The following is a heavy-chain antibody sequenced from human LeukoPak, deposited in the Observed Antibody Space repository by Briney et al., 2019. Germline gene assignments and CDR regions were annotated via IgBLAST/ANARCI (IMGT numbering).Heavy chain of an antibody. J-gene: IGHJ4*02. CDR1: GYSISSGYY. D-gene: IGHD3-9*01. CDR3: ARNGGVLRYFDWLLPFDY. Sequence: PSETLSLTCTVSGYSISSGYYWGWIRQPPGKGLEWIGSIYHSGSTYYNPSLKSRVTISVDTSKNQFSLKLSSVTAADTAVYYCARNGGVLRYFDWLLPFDYWGQGTLVTVSS. CDR2: IYHSGST. V-gene: IGHV4-38-2*02.